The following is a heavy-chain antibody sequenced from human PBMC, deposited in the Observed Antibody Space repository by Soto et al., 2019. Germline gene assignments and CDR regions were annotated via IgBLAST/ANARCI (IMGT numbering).Heavy chain of an antibody. CDR1: GGSISSGGYY. J-gene: IGHJ3*01. V-gene: IGHV4-31*03. CDR3: ARGRVGVRESSDPFEV. Sequence: QVQLQDSGPGQGQPSQTLSLTCTVSGGSISSGGYYWVWVGPHPVQGLEWIGYIHYSGTTHYNPSLRSGPTISLDTSKNTFSLTLTDMTGADTAIYYCARGRVGVRESSDPFEVWGPGTMVTVST. CDR2: IHYSGTT. D-gene: IGHD3-3*01.